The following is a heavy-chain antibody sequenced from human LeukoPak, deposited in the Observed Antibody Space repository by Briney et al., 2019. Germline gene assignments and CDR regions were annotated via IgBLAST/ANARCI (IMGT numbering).Heavy chain of an antibody. V-gene: IGHV3-48*03. CDR3: ASSMIVVAIYAFDI. Sequence: GGSLRLSCAASGFTFSSYEMNWVRQAPGKGLEWVSYISSSGSTIYYADSVKGRFTISRDNAKNSLYLQMNSLRAEDTAVYYCASSMIVVAIYAFDIWGQGTMVTVSS. CDR1: GFTFSSYE. J-gene: IGHJ3*02. CDR2: ISSSGSTI. D-gene: IGHD3-22*01.